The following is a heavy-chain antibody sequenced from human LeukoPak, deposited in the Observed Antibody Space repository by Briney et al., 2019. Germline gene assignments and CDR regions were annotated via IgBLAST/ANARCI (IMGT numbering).Heavy chain of an antibody. CDR2: IIPILGIA. Sequence: SVKVSCKASGGTFSSYAISWVRQAPGQGLEWMGRIIPILGIANYAQKFQGRVTITADKSTSTAYMELSSLRSEGTAVYYCMGIAAAGTPFDYWGQGTLVTVSS. V-gene: IGHV1-69*04. CDR1: GGTFSSYA. D-gene: IGHD6-13*01. CDR3: MGIAAAGTPFDY. J-gene: IGHJ4*02.